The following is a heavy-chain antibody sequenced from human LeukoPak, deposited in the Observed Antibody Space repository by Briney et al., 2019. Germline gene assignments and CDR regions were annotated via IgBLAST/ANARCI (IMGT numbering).Heavy chain of an antibody. Sequence: GGSLRLSCAAYGLTFSSYAMSWVRQAPGEGLEWVSTISGSGGRTDYADSVKGRFTISRDNSKNALYLQMISLGAEDTAVYYCAKSTLVPPKFDYWGQGTLVTVSS. CDR3: AKSTLVPPKFDY. CDR2: ISGSGGRT. V-gene: IGHV3-23*01. CDR1: GLTFSSYA. D-gene: IGHD4-23*01. J-gene: IGHJ4*02.